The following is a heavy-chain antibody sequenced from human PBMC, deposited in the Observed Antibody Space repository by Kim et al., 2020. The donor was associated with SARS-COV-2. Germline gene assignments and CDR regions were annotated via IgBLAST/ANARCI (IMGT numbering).Heavy chain of an antibody. D-gene: IGHD6-6*01. J-gene: IGHJ5*02. CDR2: INHSGST. CDR3: ARGGDGYSSSCGIDP. CDR1: GGSFSGYY. Sequence: SETLSLTCAVYGGSFSGYYWSWIRQPPGKGLEWIGEINHSGSTNYNPSLKSRVTISVDTSKNQFSLKLSSVTAADTAVYYCARGGDGYSSSCGIDPWGQGTLVTVSS. V-gene: IGHV4-34*01.